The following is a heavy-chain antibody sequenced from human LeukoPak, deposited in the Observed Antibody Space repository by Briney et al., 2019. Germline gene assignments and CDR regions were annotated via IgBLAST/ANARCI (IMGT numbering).Heavy chain of an antibody. J-gene: IGHJ4*02. V-gene: IGHV3-23*01. CDR3: AKAVLDYDFWSGHYYFDY. D-gene: IGHD3-3*01. Sequence: GGSLRLSCAASGFTFSSYAMSWVRQAPGKGLEWVSAISGSGGSTYYADSVKGRFTIPRDNSKNTLYLQMNSLRAEDTAVYYCAKAVLDYDFWSGHYYFDYWGQGTLVTVSS. CDR1: GFTFSSYA. CDR2: ISGSGGST.